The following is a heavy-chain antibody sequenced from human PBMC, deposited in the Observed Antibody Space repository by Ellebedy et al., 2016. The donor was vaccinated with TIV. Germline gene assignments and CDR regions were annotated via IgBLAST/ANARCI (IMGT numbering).Heavy chain of an antibody. D-gene: IGHD2-21*02. CDR2: IDPRCGST. CDR3: ARSFSDLVVTAISV. Sequence: AASVKVPCKASGYTFTSYYMHWVRHAPGQGLEWMGIIDPRCGSTSYAPKFQDRVTMTRDTSASTLYMHLTSLTSDDTAVYYCARSFSDLVVTAISVWGQGTLVTVSS. CDR1: GYTFTSYY. J-gene: IGHJ4*02. V-gene: IGHV1-46*01.